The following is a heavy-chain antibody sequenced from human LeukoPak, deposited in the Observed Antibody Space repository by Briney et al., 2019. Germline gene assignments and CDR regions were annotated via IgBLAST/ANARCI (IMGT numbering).Heavy chain of an antibody. Sequence: GRSLRLSCAASGFTFDDYAMHRVRQAPGKGLEWVSGISWNSGSIGYADSVKGRFTISRDNAKNSLYLQMNSLRAEDTALYYCAKARGEAAAGTPAPYYYYYGMDVWGQGTTVTVSS. V-gene: IGHV3-9*01. D-gene: IGHD6-13*01. CDR2: ISWNSGSI. CDR1: GFTFDDYA. J-gene: IGHJ6*02. CDR3: AKARGEAAAGTPAPYYYYYGMDV.